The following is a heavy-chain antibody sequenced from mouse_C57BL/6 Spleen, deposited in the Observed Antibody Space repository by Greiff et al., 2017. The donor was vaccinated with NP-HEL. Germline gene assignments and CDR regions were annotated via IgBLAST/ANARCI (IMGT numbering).Heavy chain of an antibody. CDR3: ARGYDYDADLFAY. Sequence: VKLQESGAELARPGASVKMSCKASGYTFTSYTMHWVKQRPGQGLEWIGYINPSSGYTKYNQKFKDKATLTADKSSSTAYMQLSSLTSEDSAVYYCARGYDYDADLFAYWGQGTLVTVSA. CDR1: GYTFTSYT. D-gene: IGHD2-4*01. J-gene: IGHJ3*01. CDR2: INPSSGYT. V-gene: IGHV1-4*01.